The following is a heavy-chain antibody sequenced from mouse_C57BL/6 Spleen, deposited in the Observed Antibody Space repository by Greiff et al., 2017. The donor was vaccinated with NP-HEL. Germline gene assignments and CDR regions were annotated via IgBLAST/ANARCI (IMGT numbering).Heavy chain of an antibody. CDR3: ARGDDGDYAMDY. CDR1: GYTFTSYW. V-gene: IGHV1-59*01. D-gene: IGHD2-12*01. J-gene: IGHJ4*01. Sequence: QVQLQQSGAELVRPGTSVKLSCKASGYTFTSYWMHWVKQRPGQGLEWIGVIDPSDSYTNYNQKFKGKATLTVDTSSSTAYMQLSSLTSEDSAVYYCARGDDGDYAMDYWGQGTSVTVSS. CDR2: IDPSDSYT.